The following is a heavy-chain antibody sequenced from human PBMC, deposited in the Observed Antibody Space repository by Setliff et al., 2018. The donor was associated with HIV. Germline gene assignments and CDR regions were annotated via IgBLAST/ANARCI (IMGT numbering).Heavy chain of an antibody. CDR1: RFTLSSYW. Sequence: PGGSLRLSCAASRFTLSSYWMSWVRQAPGKGLEWVANIKEDGSDKYYVDSVKGRFTISRDNAKNSLYLQMNSLRAEDTAMYYCARDWRHGYDLNFDYWGQGTLVTVSS. CDR3: ARDWRHGYDLNFDY. CDR2: IKEDGSDK. D-gene: IGHD5-12*01. V-gene: IGHV3-7*01. J-gene: IGHJ4*02.